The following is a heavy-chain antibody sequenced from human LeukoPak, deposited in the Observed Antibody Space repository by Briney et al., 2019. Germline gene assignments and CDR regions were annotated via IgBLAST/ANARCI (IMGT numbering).Heavy chain of an antibody. CDR1: GFTFTSHG. D-gene: IGHD2-2*03. J-gene: IGHJ4*02. Sequence: PGGSLRLSCAASGFTFTSHGMHWVRQAPGKGLEWVAFIRYDGSNKYYADSVKGRFTISRDNSKNTLYLQMNSLRAEDTAVYYCARDEGVDIFLFYFDYWGQGTLVTVSS. CDR2: IRYDGSNK. CDR3: ARDEGVDIFLFYFDY. V-gene: IGHV3-30*02.